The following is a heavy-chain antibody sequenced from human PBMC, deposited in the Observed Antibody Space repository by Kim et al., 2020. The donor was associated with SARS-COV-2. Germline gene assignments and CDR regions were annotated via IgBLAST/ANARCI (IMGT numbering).Heavy chain of an antibody. CDR3: AKRTRTNWACDD. D-gene: IGHD1-1*01. CDR1: GFTVSGNY. Sequence: GGSLRLSCAASGFTVSGNYMGWVRQAPGKGLEWVSIIYSGGSTYYAATVRGRLTISRDNSKNTLFLQMNSLRAEDTAVYFCAKRTRTNWACDDWGQGTLVTVSS. V-gene: IGHV3-53*01. J-gene: IGHJ4*02. CDR2: IYSGGST.